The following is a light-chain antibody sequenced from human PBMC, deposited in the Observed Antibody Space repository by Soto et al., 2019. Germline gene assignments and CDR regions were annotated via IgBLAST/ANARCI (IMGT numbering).Light chain of an antibody. J-gene: IGLJ3*02. CDR2: GNS. Sequence: QSVLTQPPSVSGAPGPRVTISCTGSSSKIGAGYDVHWYQQLPGTAPKLLIYGNSNRPSGVPDRFSGSKSGTSASLAITGLQAEDEAVYYCQSYDSSLSGWVFGGGTKLTVL. V-gene: IGLV1-40*01. CDR1: SSKIGAGYD. CDR3: QSYDSSLSGWV.